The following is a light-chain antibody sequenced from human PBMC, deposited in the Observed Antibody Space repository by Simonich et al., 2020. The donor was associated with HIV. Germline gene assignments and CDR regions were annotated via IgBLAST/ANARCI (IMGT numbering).Light chain of an antibody. CDR2: WAS. Sequence: IVMTQSPDSLAVSLGERAPINCKSSQNVLYTRNYLAWDQHKPGQPPKLLIYWASTRESGVPYRFSGSGSGTDFTLTISSLQAENVAVYFCHQYYSTPYTFGQGTKLEIK. CDR1: QNVLYTRNY. J-gene: IGKJ2*01. CDR3: HQYYSTPYT. V-gene: IGKV4-1*01.